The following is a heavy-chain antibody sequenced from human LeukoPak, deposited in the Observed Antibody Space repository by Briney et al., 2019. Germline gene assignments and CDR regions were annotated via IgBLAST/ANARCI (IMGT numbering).Heavy chain of an antibody. CDR3: ARSGDGIDV. CDR2: IWTDGSKK. CDR1: GFTFSSYG. J-gene: IGHJ6*02. V-gene: IGHV3-33*01. Sequence: PGRSLRLSCAASGFTFSSYGMHWVRQAPGKGLEWVAVIWTDGSKKYYADSVKGRFTISRDNSKNTLYLQMNSLRAEDTAVYYCARSGDGIDVWGQGTTVTVSS.